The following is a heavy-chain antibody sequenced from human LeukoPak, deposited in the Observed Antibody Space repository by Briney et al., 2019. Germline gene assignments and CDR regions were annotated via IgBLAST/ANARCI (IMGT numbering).Heavy chain of an antibody. Sequence: SETLSLTCTVSGDFINRYYWIWIRQSPGKGLEWIGYIYYSGRTDYTPSLKSRVTISVDTSKHQFSMKLKSVTAADTAVYFCARGRWLPNAFDIWGQGTMVTVFS. D-gene: IGHD5-24*01. J-gene: IGHJ3*02. CDR2: IYYSGRT. CDR1: GDFINRYY. V-gene: IGHV4-59*01. CDR3: ARGRWLPNAFDI.